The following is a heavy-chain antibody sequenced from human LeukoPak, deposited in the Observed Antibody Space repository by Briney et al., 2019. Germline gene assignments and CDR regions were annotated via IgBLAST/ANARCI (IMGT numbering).Heavy chain of an antibody. V-gene: IGHV5-51*01. CDR2: IYPGDSDT. D-gene: IGHD3-3*01. CDR1: GYSFTTYW. Sequence: GESLKISCKGSGYSFTTYWIGWVRQMPGKGLEWMGIIYPGDSDTKYSPSFQGQVTISADKSISTAYLQWSSLKDSDTAMYYCARLGDFWSGYRGEISDWGQGTLVTVSS. J-gene: IGHJ4*02. CDR3: ARLGDFWSGYRGEISD.